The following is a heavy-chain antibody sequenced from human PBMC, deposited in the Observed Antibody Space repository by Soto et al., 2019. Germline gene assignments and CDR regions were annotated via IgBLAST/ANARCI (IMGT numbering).Heavy chain of an antibody. CDR2: INHSGST. J-gene: IGHJ6*02. CDR1: GGSFSGYY. V-gene: IGHV4-34*01. Sequence: ETLSLTCAVYGGSFSGYYWSWIRQPPGKGLEWIGEINHSGSTNYNPSLKSRVTISVDTSKNQFSLKLSSVTAADTAVYYCARVWSAEPYYYGMDVWGQGTTVTVSS. D-gene: IGHD3-3*01. CDR3: ARVWSAEPYYYGMDV.